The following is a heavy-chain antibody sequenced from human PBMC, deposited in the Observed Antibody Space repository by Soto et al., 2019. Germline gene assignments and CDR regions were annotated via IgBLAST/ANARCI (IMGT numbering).Heavy chain of an antibody. V-gene: IGHV3-23*01. CDR3: AKGDQLRLRIRFDY. CDR1: GFSFSTYA. Sequence: GGSLRLSCAASGFSFSTYAMGWVRQAPGKGLEWVSVISGSGGSTYYADSVKGRFTISRDNSRTTLYLQMNSLRADDTAVYYCAKGDQLRLRIRFDYWGQGTLVTVSS. J-gene: IGHJ4*02. D-gene: IGHD2-2*01. CDR2: ISGSGGST.